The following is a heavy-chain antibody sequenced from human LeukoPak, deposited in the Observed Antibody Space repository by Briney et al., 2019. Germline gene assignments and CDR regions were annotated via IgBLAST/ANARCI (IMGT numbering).Heavy chain of an antibody. CDR3: AKIPDYGASWYFDY. Sequence: PGGSLRPSCAASGFTFSSYGMSWVRQAPGKGLEWVSAITGSSGDTNDADSVKGRFTISRDNSKNTLYLQMNSLSAEDTAVYYCAKIPDYGASWYFDYWGQGTLVTVSS. CDR2: ITGSSGDT. J-gene: IGHJ4*02. D-gene: IGHD4-17*01. V-gene: IGHV3-23*01. CDR1: GFTFSSYG.